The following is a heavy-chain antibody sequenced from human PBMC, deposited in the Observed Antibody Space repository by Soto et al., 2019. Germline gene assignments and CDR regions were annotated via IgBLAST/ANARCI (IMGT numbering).Heavy chain of an antibody. CDR3: AREYAFLRDY. V-gene: IGHV4-59*01. J-gene: IGHJ4*02. D-gene: IGHD3-16*01. CDR1: GGSMRSYY. Sequence: PSETLSLTCSVSGGSMRSYYWSWIRQPPGKGLEWIGYIHDSGITDYNPSLKSRATISIDTFRNQISLNLHSVTAADTAVYYCAREYAFLRDYWGQGTVVTVSS. CDR2: IHDSGIT.